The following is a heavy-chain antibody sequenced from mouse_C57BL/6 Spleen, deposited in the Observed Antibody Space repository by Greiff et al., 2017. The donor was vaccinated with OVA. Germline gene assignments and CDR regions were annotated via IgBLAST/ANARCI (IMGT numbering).Heavy chain of an antibody. V-gene: IGHV1-42*01. CDR2: INPSTGGT. Sequence: SGPELVKPGASVKISCKASGYSFTGYYMNWVKQSPEKSLEWIGEINPSTGGTTYNQKFKAKATLTVDKSSSTAYMQLKSLTSEDSAVYYCAAYYYGSSYEGYFDVWGTGTTVTVSS. D-gene: IGHD1-1*01. J-gene: IGHJ1*03. CDR3: AAYYYGSSYEGYFDV. CDR1: GYSFTGYY.